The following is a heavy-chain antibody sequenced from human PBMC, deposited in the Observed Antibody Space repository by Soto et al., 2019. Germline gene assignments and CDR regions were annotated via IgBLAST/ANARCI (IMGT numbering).Heavy chain of an antibody. V-gene: IGHV3-74*01. Sequence: GGSLRLSCAASGFTFSSSWMHWVRQVPGKGPVCVSRINGDGNTTHHADSVKGRFTISRDNAKNTLYLQMNSLRAEDTAVYYCAIRIAVAGTYYQWGQGTRGTVS. CDR1: GFTFSSSW. D-gene: IGHD6-19*01. CDR3: AIRIAVAGTYYQ. J-gene: IGHJ4*02. CDR2: INGDGNTT.